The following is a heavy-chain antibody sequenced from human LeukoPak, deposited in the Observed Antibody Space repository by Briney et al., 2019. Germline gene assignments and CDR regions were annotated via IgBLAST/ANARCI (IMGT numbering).Heavy chain of an antibody. D-gene: IGHD2-2*01. Sequence: GESLKISCKASGYSFSTFWIGWVRKMPGKGLELIGIIYPGDSDTRYTPSFQGQVTISADKSITTAYLQWSSLQASDTAMYCCARRLSPAAVALDYWGQGALVTVSS. CDR1: GYSFSTFW. CDR2: IYPGDSDT. CDR3: ARRLSPAAVALDY. J-gene: IGHJ4*02. V-gene: IGHV5-51*01.